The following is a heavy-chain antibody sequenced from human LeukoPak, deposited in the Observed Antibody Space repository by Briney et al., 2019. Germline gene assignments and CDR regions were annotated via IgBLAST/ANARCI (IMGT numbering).Heavy chain of an antibody. CDR3: ARILAVAGTRREEWFDP. Sequence: SGPALVKPTQTLTLTCTFSGFSLSTSGMCVSWIRQPPGKALEWLARIDWDDDKYYSTSLKTRLTISKDTSKNQVVLTMTNMDPVDTATYYCARILAVAGTRREEWFDPWGQGTLVTVSS. V-gene: IGHV2-70*11. D-gene: IGHD6-19*01. CDR2: IDWDDDK. CDR1: GFSLSTSGMC. J-gene: IGHJ5*02.